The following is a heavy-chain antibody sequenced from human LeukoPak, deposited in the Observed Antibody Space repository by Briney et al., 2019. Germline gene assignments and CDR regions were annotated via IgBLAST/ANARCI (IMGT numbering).Heavy chain of an antibody. CDR2: INPSGGST. CDR3: AGDDGGSFGPRGATGDY. Sequence: ASVKVSCKASGYTFTSYYMHWVRQAPGQGLEWMGIINPSGGSTSYAQKFQGRVTMTRDTSTSTVYMELSSLRSEDTAVYYCAGDDGGSFGPRGATGDYWGQGTLVTVSS. D-gene: IGHD1-26*01. CDR1: GYTFTSYY. J-gene: IGHJ4*02. V-gene: IGHV1-46*01.